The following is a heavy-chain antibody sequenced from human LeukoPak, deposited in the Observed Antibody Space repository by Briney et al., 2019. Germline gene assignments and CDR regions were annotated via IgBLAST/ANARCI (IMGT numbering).Heavy chain of an antibody. J-gene: IGHJ4*02. CDR1: GYTYTSDG. D-gene: IGHD2-15*01. CDR3: ARGYCSDSSCYEPFDY. Sequence: GASVKVSCQASGYTYTSDGISWLRQAPEQGLEWMGWIHAYNGNTNYAQKLQGRVTMNTDTSRTAAHTELRSLRSDDTAVYYCARGYCSDSSCYEPFDYWGQGTLVTVSS. V-gene: IGHV1-18*01. CDR2: IHAYNGNT.